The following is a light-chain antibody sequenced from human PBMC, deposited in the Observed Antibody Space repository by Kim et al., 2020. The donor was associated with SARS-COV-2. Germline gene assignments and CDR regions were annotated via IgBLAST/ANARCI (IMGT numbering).Light chain of an antibody. V-gene: IGLV3-27*01. CDR3: YAAADTNGV. Sequence: SYELTQPFSVSVSPGQTARITCSGDVLAKTYVRWFQQKPGQGPVLVMYKDTERPSGIPERFSGSSSGTTVTLTISGAQVDDEADYFCYAAADTNGVFGGGTQLTVL. CDR2: KDT. CDR1: VLAKTY. J-gene: IGLJ3*02.